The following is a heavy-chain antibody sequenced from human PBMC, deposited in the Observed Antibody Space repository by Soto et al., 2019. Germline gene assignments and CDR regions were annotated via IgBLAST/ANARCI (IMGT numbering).Heavy chain of an antibody. CDR1: GYSFTSYW. CDR2: IYPGDSDT. D-gene: IGHD3-22*01. J-gene: IGHJ3*02. CDR3: ARPSEPIYYDSSGDAFDI. Sequence: PGESLKISCKGSGYSFTSYWIGWVRQMPGKGLEWMGIIYPGDSDTRYSPSFQGQVTISADKSISTAYLQWSSLKASDTAMYYCARPSEPIYYDSSGDAFDIWGQGTMVTVSS. V-gene: IGHV5-51*01.